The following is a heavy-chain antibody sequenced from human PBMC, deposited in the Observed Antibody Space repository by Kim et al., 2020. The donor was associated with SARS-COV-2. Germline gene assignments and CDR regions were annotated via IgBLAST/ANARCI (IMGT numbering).Heavy chain of an antibody. D-gene: IGHD2-21*02. J-gene: IGHJ5*02. V-gene: IGHV7-4-1*02. CDR3: ARAYCGGDCWWFDP. Sequence: AKGFTGRFVFSLDTSVSTAYLQISSLKAEDTAVYYCARAYCGGDCWWFDPWGQGTLVTVSS.